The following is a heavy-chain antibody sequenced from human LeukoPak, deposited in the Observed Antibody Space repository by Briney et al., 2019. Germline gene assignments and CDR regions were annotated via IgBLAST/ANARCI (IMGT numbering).Heavy chain of an antibody. D-gene: IGHD6-13*01. V-gene: IGHV3-7*01. CDR3: AKNSIAAAGTYYYYYGMDV. J-gene: IGHJ6*02. CDR2: IKEDGSEI. CDR1: AFTFSNYW. Sequence: GGSLRLSCAASAFTFSNYWMSWVRQAPGKGLEWVANIKEDGSEINYVDSVKGRFTISRDNAKNSLYLQMNSLRVDDTAVYYCAKNSIAAAGTYYYYYGMDVWGQGTTVTVSS.